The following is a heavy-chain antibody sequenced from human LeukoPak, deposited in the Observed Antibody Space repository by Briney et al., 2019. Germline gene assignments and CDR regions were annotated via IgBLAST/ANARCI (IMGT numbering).Heavy chain of an antibody. J-gene: IGHJ4*02. CDR1: GYTFTYYY. D-gene: IGHD6-13*01. CDR2: INPNSGGT. V-gene: IGHV1-2*02. CDR3: AREEVIAAAGPTLDY. Sequence: ASVTVSFTSSGYTFTYYYMHWVRHAPGQGLERKGWINPNSGGTNYAQKFQGRVTMTRDTSISTAYMELSRLRSDDTAVFYCAREEVIAAAGPTLDYWGQGDLVTVSS.